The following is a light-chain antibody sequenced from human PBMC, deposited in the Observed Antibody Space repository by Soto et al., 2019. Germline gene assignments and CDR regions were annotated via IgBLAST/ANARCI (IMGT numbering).Light chain of an antibody. Sequence: DIVMTQSPDSLAVSLGERATINCKSSQSVLYSSNNKNYLAWYQQKPGQPPKLLIYWASTRESGVPDRFSGSGYGTDFTLTISSLQAEDVAVYYCQQYYSNALTFGGGTKVKIK. V-gene: IGKV4-1*01. CDR1: QSVLYSSNNKNY. CDR3: QQYYSNALT. CDR2: WAS. J-gene: IGKJ4*01.